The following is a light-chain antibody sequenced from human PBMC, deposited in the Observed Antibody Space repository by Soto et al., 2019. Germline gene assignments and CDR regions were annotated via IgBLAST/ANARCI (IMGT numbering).Light chain of an antibody. V-gene: IGKV1-33*01. CDR1: QSIASF. Sequence: DIQMTQSPSPLSASLRDRVTITCRASQSIASFLNWYQQKPGKAPKLLIYDASNLDTGVPSRFSGSGSGTDFTFTITSLQPEDVATYFCQQYDNLPITFGQGTRLEI. CDR3: QQYDNLPIT. J-gene: IGKJ5*01. CDR2: DAS.